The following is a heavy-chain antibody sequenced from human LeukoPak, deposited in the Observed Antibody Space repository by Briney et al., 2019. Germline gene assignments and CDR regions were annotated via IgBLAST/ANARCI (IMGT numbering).Heavy chain of an antibody. Sequence: GGSLRLSCAASGFTFDDYAIHWVRQAPGKGLEWVSGISWNSGNIDYADSVKGRFTISRDNAKNSLYLQMNSLRAEDTALYYCAEAATTRTYYYGMDVWGQGTTVTVSS. V-gene: IGHV3-9*01. CDR3: AEAATTRTYYYGMDV. CDR2: ISWNSGNI. CDR1: GFTFDDYA. D-gene: IGHD2-2*01. J-gene: IGHJ6*02.